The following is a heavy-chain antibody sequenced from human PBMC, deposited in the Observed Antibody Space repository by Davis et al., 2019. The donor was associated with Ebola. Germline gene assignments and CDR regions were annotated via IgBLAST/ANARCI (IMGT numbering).Heavy chain of an antibody. D-gene: IGHD3-10*01. CDR2: IIPIFGTA. Sequence: AASVKVSCKASLAPFSSYAISLLRPAPGQGLEWMGGIIPIFGTANYAQKFQGRVTITADESTSTAYMELSSLRSEDTAVYYCRSGGYYGSGSYDYWGQGTLVTVSS. J-gene: IGHJ4*02. CDR3: RSGGYYGSGSYDY. V-gene: IGHV1-69*13. CDR1: LAPFSSYA.